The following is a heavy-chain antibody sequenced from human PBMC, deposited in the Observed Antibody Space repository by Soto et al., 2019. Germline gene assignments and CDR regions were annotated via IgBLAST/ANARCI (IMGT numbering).Heavy chain of an antibody. D-gene: IGHD6-25*01. CDR1: GFSFSNSG. J-gene: IGHJ4*02. CDR3: AKNGLSNSPSAVDS. Sequence: EVQLLESGGGLAQPGGSLRLSCVTSGFSFSNSGMSWVRQAPGKGLDWVSGISGNGRNTYYTDSVTGRFLVSRDNSGNTLFLQMNSQRAEDTAIYFCAKNGLSNSPSAVDSWGQGTLVTVSS. V-gene: IGHV3-23*01. CDR2: ISGNGRNT.